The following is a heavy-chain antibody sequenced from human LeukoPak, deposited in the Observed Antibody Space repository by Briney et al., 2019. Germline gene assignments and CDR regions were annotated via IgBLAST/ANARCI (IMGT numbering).Heavy chain of an antibody. D-gene: IGHD2-8*01. J-gene: IGHJ4*02. CDR2: IFYTGST. Sequence: SETLSLTCTVSGGSMSNYYWNWIRQPPGKGLEWIGYIFYTGSTKYNPSLKSRVTISVDTSKNQFFLKVNSMTAADTAVYYCARVSVHGYSDSWGQGTLVTVSS. CDR3: ARVSVHGYSDS. CDR1: GGSMSNYY. V-gene: IGHV4-59*01.